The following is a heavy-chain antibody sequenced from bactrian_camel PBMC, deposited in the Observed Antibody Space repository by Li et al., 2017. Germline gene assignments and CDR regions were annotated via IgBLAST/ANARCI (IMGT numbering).Heavy chain of an antibody. V-gene: IGHV3S1*01. CDR1: GFVDNLHW. D-gene: IGHD7*01. Sequence: VQLVESGGGVVQPGGSLRLSCVASGFVDNLHWMYWVRQAPGTEPEWVSTISEDSSTTVYAGSVKGRFTISRDNAKRTVYLQINYLKSDDTARYYCTSISYWAPGNFWGQGTQVTVS. J-gene: IGHJ4*01. CDR3: TSISYWAPGNF. CDR2: ISEDSSTT.